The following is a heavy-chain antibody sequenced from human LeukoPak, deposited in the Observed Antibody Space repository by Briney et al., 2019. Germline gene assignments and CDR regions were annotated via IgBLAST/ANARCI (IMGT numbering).Heavy chain of an antibody. CDR1: GYTFTTYD. V-gene: IGHV1-8*01. D-gene: IGHD2-8*02. CDR3: ARARLVRGPVTPLYYFDY. CDR2: MNPNSANT. Sequence: VASVKVSCKPSGYTFTTYDINWGRQATGQGLEWMGWMNPNSANTGYAQKFQGRVTITRNTSISTAYMELNSLRSDDTAVYYCARARLVRGPVTPLYYFDYWGQGVLVTVSS. J-gene: IGHJ4*02.